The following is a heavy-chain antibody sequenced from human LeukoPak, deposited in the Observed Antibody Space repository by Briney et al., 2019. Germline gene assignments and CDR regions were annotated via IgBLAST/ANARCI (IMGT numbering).Heavy chain of an antibody. J-gene: IGHJ4*02. CDR3: ARDRGYCSSTSCYAVLFDY. CDR2: INPNRGGT. Sequence: ASVNVSCKASGYTFTGYYMLWVLQPPGQGLEWMGWINPNRGGTNYAQKFQGRVTITRDTSISTAYMEMSRLRSDDTAVYYCARDRGYCSSTSCYAVLFDYWGQGTLVTVSS. D-gene: IGHD2-2*01. V-gene: IGHV1-2*02. CDR1: GYTFTGYY.